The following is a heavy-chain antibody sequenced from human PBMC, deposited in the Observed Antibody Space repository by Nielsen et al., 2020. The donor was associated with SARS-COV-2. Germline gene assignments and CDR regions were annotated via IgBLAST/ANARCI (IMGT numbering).Heavy chain of an antibody. CDR1: GYSFTSYW. J-gene: IGHJ1*01. V-gene: IGHV5-51*01. CDR3: ARFECGGGCYSEYFQH. Sequence: GESLKISCKGSGYSFTSYWIGWVRQMPGKGLEWMGIIYPGDSDTRYSPSFQGQVTISADKSISTAYLQWSSLKASDTAMYYCARFECGGGCYSEYFQHWGQGTLVTVSS. D-gene: IGHD2-21*02. CDR2: IYPGDSDT.